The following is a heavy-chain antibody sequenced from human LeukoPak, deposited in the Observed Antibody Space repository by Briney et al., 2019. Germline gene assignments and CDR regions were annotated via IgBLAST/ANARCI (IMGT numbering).Heavy chain of an antibody. Sequence: GGSLRLSCAASGFTFSSYSMNWVGQAPGKGLEWVSYISSSSSTIYYADSVKGRFTISRDNAKNSLYLQMNSLRAEDTAVYYCARDRWTTYYYYYMDVWGKGTTVTVS. CDR1: GFTFSSYS. J-gene: IGHJ6*03. CDR2: ISSSSSTI. D-gene: IGHD3/OR15-3a*01. CDR3: ARDRWTTYYYYYMDV. V-gene: IGHV3-48*04.